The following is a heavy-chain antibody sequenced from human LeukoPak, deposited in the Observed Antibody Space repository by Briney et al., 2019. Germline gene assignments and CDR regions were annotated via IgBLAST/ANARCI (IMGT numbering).Heavy chain of an antibody. Sequence: GGSLRLSCAASGFTVSSNYMSWVRQAPGKGLEWVSVIYSGGSTYYADYVKGRFTISRDNSKNTLYLQMNSLRAEDTAVYYCARDSGYSSSWRLFDYWGQGTLVTVSS. CDR3: ARDSGYSSSWRLFDY. CDR2: IYSGGST. J-gene: IGHJ4*02. D-gene: IGHD6-13*01. CDR1: GFTVSSNY. V-gene: IGHV3-66*01.